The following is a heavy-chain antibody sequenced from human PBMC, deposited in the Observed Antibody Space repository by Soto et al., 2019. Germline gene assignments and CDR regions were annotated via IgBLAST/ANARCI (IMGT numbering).Heavy chain of an antibody. D-gene: IGHD1-26*01. Sequence: SETLSLTCSVSGDTIRSDYWSWIRQPPGKGLEWIGYIYYSGSTNYNPSLKSRVTISVDTSKNQFSLKLSSVTAADTAVYYCARRWGRTFDYWGQGTLVTVSS. V-gene: IGHV4-59*08. CDR1: GDTIRSDY. J-gene: IGHJ4*02. CDR2: IYYSGST. CDR3: ARRWGRTFDY.